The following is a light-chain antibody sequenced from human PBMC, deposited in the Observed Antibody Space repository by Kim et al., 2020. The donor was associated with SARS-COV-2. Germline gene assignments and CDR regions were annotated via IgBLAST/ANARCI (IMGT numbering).Light chain of an antibody. Sequence: EVVLTQSPATLSLSPEAGATLSCRASQSISSSLAWYQQRPGQPPRLLIFDASIRASGIPARFSGSGSGTDFTLTISGLEPEDFAVYYCQQRNNWPPKVTFGGGTKVDIK. V-gene: IGKV3-11*01. CDR3: QQRNNWPPKVT. CDR2: DAS. J-gene: IGKJ4*01. CDR1: QSISSS.